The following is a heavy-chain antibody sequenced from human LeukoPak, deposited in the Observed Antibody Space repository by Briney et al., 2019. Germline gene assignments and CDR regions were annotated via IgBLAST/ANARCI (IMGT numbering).Heavy chain of an antibody. CDR3: ARATVSGRFDR. J-gene: IGHJ4*02. D-gene: IGHD5/OR15-5a*01. CDR2: VYSSGSA. Sequence: SETLSLTCAVSGGSMDNYYWNWIRQSPGKGLEWIAYVYSSGSANYNPSLKSRVSISGDRAMNQFSMNLKSVTAEDTAVYYCARATVSGRFDRWGQGTLVTVSS. V-gene: IGHV4-59*01. CDR1: GGSMDNYY.